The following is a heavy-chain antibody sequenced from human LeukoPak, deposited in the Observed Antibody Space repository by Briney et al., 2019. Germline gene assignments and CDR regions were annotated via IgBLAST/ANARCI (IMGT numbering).Heavy chain of an antibody. CDR1: GFPFSSFS. CDR3: ARVGYQLPHAFDI. V-gene: IGHV3-48*02. Sequence: GSLRPPLAAFGFPFSSFSMNWVRQAPGKGRGGVSYISSSSSTIYYADSVKGRFTISRDNAKNSLYLQMNSLRDEDTAVYYCARVGYQLPHAFDIWGQGTMVTVSS. J-gene: IGHJ3*02. D-gene: IGHD2-2*01. CDR2: ISSSSSTI.